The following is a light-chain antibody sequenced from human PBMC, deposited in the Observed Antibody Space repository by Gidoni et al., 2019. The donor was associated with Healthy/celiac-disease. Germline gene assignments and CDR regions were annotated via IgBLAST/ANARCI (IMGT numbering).Light chain of an antibody. CDR3: QQYYSTPLT. V-gene: IGKV4-1*01. CDR2: WAS. Sequence: IVMSQCPDSLAVSLGERATINCKSSQSVLYSSNNKNYLAWYQQKPGQPPKLLIYWASTRESGVPDRFSGSGSGTDFTLTISSLQAEDVAVYYCQQYYSTPLTFGGGTKVEIK. J-gene: IGKJ4*01. CDR1: QSVLYSSNNKNY.